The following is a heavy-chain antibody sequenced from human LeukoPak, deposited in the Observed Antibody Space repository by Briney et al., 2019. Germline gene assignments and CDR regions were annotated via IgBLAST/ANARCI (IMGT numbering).Heavy chain of an antibody. Sequence: ASVKVSCKASGYTFTGYYMHWVRQAPGQGLEWMGWINPNSGGTNYAQKFQGRVTMTRDTSTSTVYMELSSLRSEDTAVYYCARDVAGVGMDVWGQGTTVTLSS. V-gene: IGHV1-2*02. CDR2: INPNSGGT. J-gene: IGHJ6*02. CDR1: GYTFTGYY. CDR3: ARDVAGVGMDV.